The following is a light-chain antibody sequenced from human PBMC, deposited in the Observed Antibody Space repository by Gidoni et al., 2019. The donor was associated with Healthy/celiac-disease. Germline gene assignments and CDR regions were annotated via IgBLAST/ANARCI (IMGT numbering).Light chain of an antibody. CDR1: NIGSKS. V-gene: IGLV3-21*02. CDR3: QVWDSSSDHVV. Sequence: SYVLTQPPSVAVAPGQTARITCGGNNIGSKSVNWYQQNPGQAPVLVVYDDSGRPSGLPERFSGSNSGNTATLTIGRVEGGEEADYYCQVWDSSSDHVVFGGGTKLTVL. J-gene: IGLJ2*01. CDR2: DDS.